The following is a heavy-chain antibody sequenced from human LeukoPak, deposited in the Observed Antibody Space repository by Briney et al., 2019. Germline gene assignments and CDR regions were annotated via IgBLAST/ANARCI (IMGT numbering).Heavy chain of an antibody. V-gene: IGHV3-64D*06. J-gene: IGHJ6*02. CDR2: ISSNGGPT. Sequence: PGGSLRLSCSASGISFSSYAMHWVRQAPGKGLEYDSSISSNGGPTYYADSVRGRFTISRDNSKNTLYLQMSSLRAEDTAVYFCVRGYSFGPYGMDVWGQGTTVTVSS. CDR1: GISFSSYA. D-gene: IGHD2-15*01. CDR3: VRGYSFGPYGMDV.